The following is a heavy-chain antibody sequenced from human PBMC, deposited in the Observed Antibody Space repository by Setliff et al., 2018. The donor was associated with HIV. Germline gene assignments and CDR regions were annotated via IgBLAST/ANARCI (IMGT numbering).Heavy chain of an antibody. V-gene: IGHV4-39*01. CDR3: ARQRYYGSGVTGYYYCMDV. CDR2: INHSGST. Sequence: SETLSLTCTVSGGSISTSSSYWSWIRQSPGKGLEWIGEINHSGSTNYNPSLKSRVTILLDTSKNQFSLKLTSVTAADTAVYYCARQRYYGSGVTGYYYCMDVWGKGTTVTVS. J-gene: IGHJ6*03. D-gene: IGHD3-10*01. CDR1: GGSISTSSSY.